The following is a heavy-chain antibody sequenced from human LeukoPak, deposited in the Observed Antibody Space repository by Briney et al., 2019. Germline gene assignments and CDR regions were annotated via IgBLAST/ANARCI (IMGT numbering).Heavy chain of an antibody. CDR1: GFTFSSYG. Sequence: GGSLRLSCAASGFTFSSYGMHWVRQAPGKGLEWVAVISYDGSNKYYADSVKGRFTISRDNSKNTLYLQMNSLRAEGTAVYYCAVPKRGYSSSWFDYWGQGTLVTVSS. CDR2: ISYDGSNK. CDR3: AVPKRGYSSSWFDY. D-gene: IGHD6-13*01. V-gene: IGHV3-30*03. J-gene: IGHJ4*02.